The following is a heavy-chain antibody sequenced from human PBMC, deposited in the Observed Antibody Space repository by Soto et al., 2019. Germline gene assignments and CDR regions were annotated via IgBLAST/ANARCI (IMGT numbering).Heavy chain of an antibody. CDR2: ISPNNGKR. CDR3: ATSYDTGFDP. Sequence: QPQLEQSGAEMREPGASVKLSCKASGYSFSTYDISWLRQAPGKGLEWMGVISPNNGKRNIAWKFLDRVIMTTDTSSNTAYMEMESLRYDDTAIYYCATSYDTGFDPWGQGTLVTVSS. V-gene: IGHV1-18*04. J-gene: IGHJ5*02. D-gene: IGHD3-9*01. CDR1: GYSFSTYD.